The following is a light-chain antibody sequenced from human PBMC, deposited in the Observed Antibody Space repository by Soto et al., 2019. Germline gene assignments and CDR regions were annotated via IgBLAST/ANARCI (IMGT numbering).Light chain of an antibody. J-gene: IGKJ1*01. CDR1: QSVSTYY. CDR3: QQYGSSPWT. V-gene: IGKV3-20*01. CDR2: GAS. Sequence: EIVLTQSPGTLSLSPGERATLSCRASQSVSTYYLAWYQQKPGQLPRLLIYGASSRPTGIPDRFSGSGSGTDFSLTISRLEPEDFAVYYCQQYGSSPWTFGQGTKVDI.